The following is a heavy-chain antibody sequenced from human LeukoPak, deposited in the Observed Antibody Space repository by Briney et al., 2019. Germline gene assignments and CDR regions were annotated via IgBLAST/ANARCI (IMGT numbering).Heavy chain of an antibody. J-gene: IGHJ1*01. D-gene: IGHD3-10*01. CDR1: GFTFSSYA. Sequence: WGSLRLSCAASGFTFSSYAMSWVRQSPGKGLEWVSAISGSGGSTYYADSVKGRFTISGDDSKNPLYLHMNCLTAADTAVYYCAKTGLGPPIYYHGSGEFQHWGQGTLVTVSS. CDR2: ISGSGGST. V-gene: IGHV3-23*01. CDR3: AKTGLGPPIYYHGSGEFQH.